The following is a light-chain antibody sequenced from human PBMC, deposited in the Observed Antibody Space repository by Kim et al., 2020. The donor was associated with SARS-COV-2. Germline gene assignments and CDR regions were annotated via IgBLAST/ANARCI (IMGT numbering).Light chain of an antibody. V-gene: IGKV3-20*01. CDR2: GAS. CDR3: QQYGGSYWT. J-gene: IGKJ1*01. CDR1: QSVRSSY. Sequence: FPGERATLSCRASQSVRSSYVARYQQKPGQAPRLLIYGASTRATGIPDRFNGRGSGTDFTLNISRLEPEDFAVYHCQQYGGSYWTFGQGTKVDIK.